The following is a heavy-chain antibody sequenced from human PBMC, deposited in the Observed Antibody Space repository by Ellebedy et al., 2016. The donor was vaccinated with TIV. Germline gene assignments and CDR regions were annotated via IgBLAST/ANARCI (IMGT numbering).Heavy chain of an antibody. V-gene: IGHV4-59*12. CDR2: IYYSGST. CDR1: GGSISSYY. J-gene: IGHJ4*02. CDR3: ARGKNSGSYLSLDY. Sequence: MPGGSLRLSCTVSGGSISSYYWSWILQPPGKGLEWIGYIYYSGSTNYNPSLKSRVTISVDTSKNQFSLNLSSVTAADTAVYYCARGKNSGSYLSLDYWGQGTLVTVSS. D-gene: IGHD1-26*01.